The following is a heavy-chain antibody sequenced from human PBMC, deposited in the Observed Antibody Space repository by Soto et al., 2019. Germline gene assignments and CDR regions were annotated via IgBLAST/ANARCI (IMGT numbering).Heavy chain of an antibody. CDR3: TRLGASLPHYFDC. CDR2: IRSKANSYAT. V-gene: IGHV3-73*02. CDR1: GFTFSGSA. Sequence: EVQLVESGGGLVQPGGSLKLSCAASGFTFSGSAMHWVRQASGKGLEWVGRIRSKANSYATAYAASVKGRFTISRDDSKNTAYLHMNSLKTEDTAVYYCTRLGASLPHYFDCWGQGTLVTVSS. J-gene: IGHJ4*02. D-gene: IGHD3-10*01.